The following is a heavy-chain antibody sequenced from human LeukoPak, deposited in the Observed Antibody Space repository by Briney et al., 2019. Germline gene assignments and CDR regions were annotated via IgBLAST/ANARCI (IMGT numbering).Heavy chain of an antibody. V-gene: IGHV4-61*02. Sequence: RPSETLSLTCTVSGGSISSGSYYWSWIRQPAGKGLEWIGRIYTSGSTNYNPSLKSRVTISVDTSKNQFSLKLSSVTAADTAVYYCARGAFLEWLSCDYWGQGTLVTVSS. CDR2: IYTSGST. CDR3: ARGAFLEWLSCDY. CDR1: GGSISSGSYY. D-gene: IGHD3-3*02. J-gene: IGHJ4*02.